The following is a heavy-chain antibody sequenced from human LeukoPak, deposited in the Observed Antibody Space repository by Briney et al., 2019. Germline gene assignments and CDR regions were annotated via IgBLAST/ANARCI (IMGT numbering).Heavy chain of an antibody. CDR2: ISYDGSNK. D-gene: IGHD2-15*01. V-gene: IGHV3-30*18. Sequence: GGSLRLSCAASGFTFSSYGMHWARQAPGKGLEWVAVISYDGSNKYYADSVKGRFTISRDNSKNTLYLQMNSLRAEDTAVYYCAKLAAADAFDIWGQGTMVTVSS. J-gene: IGHJ3*02. CDR1: GFTFSSYG. CDR3: AKLAAADAFDI.